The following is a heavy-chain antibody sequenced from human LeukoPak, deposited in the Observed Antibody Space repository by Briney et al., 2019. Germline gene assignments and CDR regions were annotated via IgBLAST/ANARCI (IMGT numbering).Heavy chain of an antibody. D-gene: IGHD3-10*01. CDR1: GGTFSSYA. Sequence: SVKVSCKASGGTFSSYAISWVRQAPGQGLEWMGGIIPIFGTANYAQKFQGRVTITADESTSTAYMELSSLRSEDTAVYYCARPGGSGSYYPHYWGQGTLVTVSS. V-gene: IGHV1-69*13. CDR3: ARPGGSGSYYPHY. J-gene: IGHJ4*02. CDR2: IIPIFGTA.